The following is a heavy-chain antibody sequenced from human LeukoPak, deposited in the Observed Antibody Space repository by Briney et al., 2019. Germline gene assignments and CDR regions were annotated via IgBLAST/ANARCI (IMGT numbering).Heavy chain of an antibody. CDR3: ARGQGWELQSPFDY. CDR1: GFTFDDYG. V-gene: IGHV3-20*04. J-gene: IGHJ4*02. Sequence: GGSLRLSCAASGFTFDDYGMSWVRQAPGKGLEWVSGINWNGGSTGYADSVKGRFTISRDNAKNSLYLQMNSLRAEDTALYYCARGQGWELQSPFDYWGQGTLVTVSS. CDR2: INWNGGST. D-gene: IGHD1-26*01.